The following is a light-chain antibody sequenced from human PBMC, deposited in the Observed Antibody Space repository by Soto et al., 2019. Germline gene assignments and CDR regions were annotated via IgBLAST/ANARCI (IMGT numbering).Light chain of an antibody. CDR2: KVS. Sequence: DVVMTQSPLSLPVTLGQPASISCRSSQSLVYSDGNTYLNWFLQRPGQSPRRLIYKVSNRDSGVPDRLSGSGSGTDFTLIISWVEAEDVGVYYCMQAAHRPYTLGQGTRLEIK. CDR1: QSLVYSDGNTY. CDR3: MQAAHRPYT. J-gene: IGKJ2*01. V-gene: IGKV2-30*01.